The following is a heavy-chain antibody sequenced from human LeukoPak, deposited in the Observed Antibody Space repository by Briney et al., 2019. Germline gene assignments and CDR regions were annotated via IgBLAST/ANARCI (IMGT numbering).Heavy chain of an antibody. D-gene: IGHD4-23*01. J-gene: IGHJ4*02. CDR1: GGSMSSSSYH. CDR2: IYISGST. CDR3: ARGYGGYVDY. V-gene: IGHV4-61*02. Sequence: SQTLSLTCSVSGGSMSSSSYHWGWIRQPAGKGLESIGRIYISGSTHYNPSLKSRVTISVDTSKNQFSLQLTSVTAADTAVYYCARGYGGYVDYWGQGTLVTVSS.